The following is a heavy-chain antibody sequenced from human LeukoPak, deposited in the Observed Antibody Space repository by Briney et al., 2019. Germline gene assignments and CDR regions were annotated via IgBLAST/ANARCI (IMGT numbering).Heavy chain of an antibody. CDR2: ISSSSSYI. CDR1: GFIFRIEG. J-gene: IGHJ6*03. V-gene: IGHV3-21*01. Sequence: PGGSLRLSCVGSGFIFRIEGMNWVRQAPGKGLEWVSSISSSSSYIYYADSVKGRFTISRDNAKNSLYLQMNSLRAEDTAVYYCARVRLGLGITGILNYMDVWGKGTTVTVSS. D-gene: IGHD1-20*01. CDR3: ARVRLGLGITGILNYMDV.